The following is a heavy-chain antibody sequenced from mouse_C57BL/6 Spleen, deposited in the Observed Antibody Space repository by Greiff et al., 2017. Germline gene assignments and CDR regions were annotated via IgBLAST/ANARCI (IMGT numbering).Heavy chain of an antibody. CDR3: ARWGHYPNWGFAY. CDR1: GYTFTSYW. Sequence: QVQLKQPGAELVKPGASVKMSCKASGYTFTSYWITWVKRRPGQGLEWIGDIYPGSGSTNYNEKFKSKATLTVDTSSSTASMQLSSLTSEDSAVYYCARWGHYPNWGFAYWGQGTLVTVSA. J-gene: IGHJ3*01. V-gene: IGHV1-55*01. D-gene: IGHD4-1*01. CDR2: IYPGSGST.